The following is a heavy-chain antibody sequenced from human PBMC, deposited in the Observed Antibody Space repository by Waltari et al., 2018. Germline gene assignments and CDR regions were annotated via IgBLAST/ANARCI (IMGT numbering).Heavy chain of an antibody. CDR3: ASPPSGSGGSYPPGGNWFDP. Sequence: QLQLQESGPGLVKPSETLSLTCTVSGGSISSSSYYWGWIRQPPGKGREWIGSIYYSGSTSSNPSLKSRVTISVDTSKNQFSLKLSSVTAADTAVYYCASPPSGSGGSYPPGGNWFDPWGQGTLVTVSS. CDR2: IYYSGST. J-gene: IGHJ5*02. D-gene: IGHD2-15*01. V-gene: IGHV4-39*07. CDR1: GGSISSSSYY.